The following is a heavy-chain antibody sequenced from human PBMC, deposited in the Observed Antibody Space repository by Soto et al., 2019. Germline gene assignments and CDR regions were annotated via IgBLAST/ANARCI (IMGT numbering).Heavy chain of an antibody. J-gene: IGHJ6*02. V-gene: IGHV4-59*01. D-gene: IGHD5-18*01. CDR3: ARSDTLYYYYGMDV. CDR2: IYYSGST. Sequence: PSETLSLTCTVSGGSISSYYWSWIRQPPGKGLGWIGYIYYSGSTNYNPSLKSRVTISVDTSKNQFSLKLSSVTAADTAVYHCARSDTLYYYYGMDVWGQGTTVTVSS. CDR1: GGSISSYY.